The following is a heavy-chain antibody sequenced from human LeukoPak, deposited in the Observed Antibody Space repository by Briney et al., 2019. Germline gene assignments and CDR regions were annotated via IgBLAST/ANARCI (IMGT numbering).Heavy chain of an antibody. J-gene: IGHJ6*02. V-gene: IGHV3-11*05. CDR3: ARDGVVVPGAMDV. D-gene: IGHD2-2*01. CDR1: GFTFSGNY. Sequence: GGSLRLSCAASGFTFSGNYMSWMRQAPGKGLEWVSYISSTSTHTNYADSVKGRFTISRDNAKNSLYLQMNTLRAEDTAVYYCARDGVVVPGAMDVWGQGTTVTVSS. CDR2: ISSTSTHT.